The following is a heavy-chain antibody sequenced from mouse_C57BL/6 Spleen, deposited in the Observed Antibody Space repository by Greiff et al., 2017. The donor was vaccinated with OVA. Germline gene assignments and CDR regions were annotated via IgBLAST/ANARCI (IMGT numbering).Heavy chain of an antibody. CDR2: IWSGGST. CDR3: ARRGNGNYEFAY. V-gene: IGHV2-2*01. J-gene: IGHJ3*01. Sequence: QVQLKESGPGLVQPSQSLSITCTVSGFSLTSYGVHWVRQSPGKGLEWLEVIWSGGSTDYNAAFISRLSISKDNSKSQVFFKMNSLQADDTAIYYCARRGNGNYEFAYWGQGTLVTVSA. CDR1: GFSLTSYG. D-gene: IGHD2-1*01.